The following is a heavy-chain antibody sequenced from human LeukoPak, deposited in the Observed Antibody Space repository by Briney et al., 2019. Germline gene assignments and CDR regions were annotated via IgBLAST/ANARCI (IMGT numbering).Heavy chain of an antibody. J-gene: IGHJ3*02. CDR1: GYTFTSYY. Sequence: ASVKVSCKASGYTFTSYYMHWVRQAPGQGLEWMGIINPSGGSTSYAQKFQGRVTMTRDTSTSTVYMELSSLRSEDTAVYYCARRGGGVGVVVITNAFDIWGQGTMVTVSS. CDR3: ARRGGGVGVVVITNAFDI. CDR2: INPSGGST. V-gene: IGHV1-46*01. D-gene: IGHD3-22*01.